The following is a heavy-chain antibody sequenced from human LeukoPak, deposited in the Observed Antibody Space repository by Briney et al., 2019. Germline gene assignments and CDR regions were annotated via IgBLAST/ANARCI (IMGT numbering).Heavy chain of an antibody. CDR2: INPNSGGT. CDR1: GYTFTGYY. Sequence: ASVKVSCKASGYTFTGYYMHSVRQAPGQGLEWMGWINPNSGGTNYAQKLQGRVTMTTDTSTSTAYMELRSLRSDDTAVYYCARSYDSGGYYFDYWGQGTLVTVSS. D-gene: IGHD1-26*01. V-gene: IGHV1-2*02. J-gene: IGHJ4*02. CDR3: ARSYDSGGYYFDY.